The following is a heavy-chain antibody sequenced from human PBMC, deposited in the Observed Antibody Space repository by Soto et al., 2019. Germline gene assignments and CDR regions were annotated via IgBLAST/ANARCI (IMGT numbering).Heavy chain of an antibody. Sequence: VQLVESGGGVVQPGRSLRLSCAASGFTFSSYAMHWVRQAPGKGLEWVAVISYDGSNKYYADSVKGRFTISRDNSKNTLYLQMNSLRAEDTAVYYCARDRAYSGSYADIWGQGTMVTVSS. CDR3: ARDRAYSGSYADI. V-gene: IGHV3-30-3*01. CDR1: GFTFSSYA. CDR2: ISYDGSNK. D-gene: IGHD1-26*01. J-gene: IGHJ3*02.